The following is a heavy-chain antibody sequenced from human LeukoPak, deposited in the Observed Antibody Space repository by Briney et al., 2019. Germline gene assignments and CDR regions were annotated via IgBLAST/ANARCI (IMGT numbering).Heavy chain of an antibody. CDR2: LNEDGGYT. J-gene: IGHJ4*02. Sequence: PGGSLRLSCAASGFTFSIYAMSWVRQAPGKGLAWISGLNEDGGYTYYADSVKGRFTISRDNSENTLYLQMSSLRAEDTAIYYCADSNYWYPNDYWGQGTLVTVSA. D-gene: IGHD4-11*01. CDR1: GFTFSIYA. CDR3: ADSNYWYPNDY. V-gene: IGHV3-23*01.